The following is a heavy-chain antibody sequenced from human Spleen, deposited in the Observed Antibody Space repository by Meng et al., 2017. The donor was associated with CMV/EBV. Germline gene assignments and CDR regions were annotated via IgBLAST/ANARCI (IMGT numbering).Heavy chain of an antibody. CDR1: GFTVSSYA. CDR3: ARRGMSTVTYFDY. D-gene: IGHD4-11*01. Sequence: AASGFTVSSYALSWVRQTPGKGLEWVSVIYSGGGGISYADSVKGRFTISRDDSKNILYLQMNSLRAEDTAVYYCARRGMSTVTYFDYWGQGILVTVSS. J-gene: IGHJ4*02. CDR2: IYSGGGGI. V-gene: IGHV3-23*03.